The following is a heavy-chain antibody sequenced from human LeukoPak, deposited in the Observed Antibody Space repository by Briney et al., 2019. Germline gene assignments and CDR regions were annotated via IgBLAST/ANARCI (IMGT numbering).Heavy chain of an antibody. CDR2: ISSSGSTI. V-gene: IGHV3-11*01. J-gene: IGHJ2*01. D-gene: IGHD1-14*01. CDR1: GFTFSDHY. Sequence: GGSLRLSCAASGFTFSDHYMSWIRQAPGKGLEWVSYISSSGSTIYYADSVKGRFTISRDNAKNSLYLQMNSPRAEDTAVYYCARVCSGTPSYWYFDLWGRGTLVTVSS. CDR3: ARVCSGTPSYWYFDL.